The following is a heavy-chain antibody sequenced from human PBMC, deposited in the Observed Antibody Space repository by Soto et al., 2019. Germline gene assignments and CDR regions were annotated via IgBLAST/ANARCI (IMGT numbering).Heavy chain of an antibody. Sequence: QVQLVQSGAEVKKPGSSVKVSCKASGGTFSSYAISWVRQAPGQGLEWMGGIIPIFGTANYARKFQGRVTFSQNEATNATDTDLRGLEPGDPAVYCCARGGGRAARLGNWFDPWGQGTLVTVSS. V-gene: IGHV1-69*01. CDR3: ARGGGRAARLGNWFDP. CDR1: GGTFSSYA. J-gene: IGHJ5*02. CDR2: IIPIFGTA. D-gene: IGHD6-6*01.